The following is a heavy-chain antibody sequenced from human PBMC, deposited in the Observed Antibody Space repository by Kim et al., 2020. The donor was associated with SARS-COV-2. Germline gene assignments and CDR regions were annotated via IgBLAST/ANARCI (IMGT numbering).Heavy chain of an antibody. CDR2: INHSGST. CDR1: GGSFSGYY. CDR3: ARGLSRVTMGRGVMKLGVWFDP. V-gene: IGHV4-34*01. J-gene: IGHJ5*02. Sequence: SETLSLTCAVYGGSFSGYYLSWIRQPPGKGLEWIGEINHSGSTNYNPSLKSRVTISVDTSKNQFSLKLSSVTAADTAVYYCARGLSRVTMGRGVMKLGVWFDPWGQGTLVTVSS. D-gene: IGHD3-10*01.